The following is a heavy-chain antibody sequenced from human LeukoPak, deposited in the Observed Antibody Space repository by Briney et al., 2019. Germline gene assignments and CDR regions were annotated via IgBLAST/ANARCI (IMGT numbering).Heavy chain of an antibody. CDR3: AKSGSYYGSTSG. CDR1: GGSISSGGYY. Sequence: PSETLSLTCTVSGGSISSGGYYWSWIRQHPGKGLEWIGYSYYSGSTNYNPSLKSRVTISLDTSKNQFSLKLTSVTAADTAMYYCAKSGSYYGSTSGWGQGTLVTVSP. CDR2: SYYSGST. D-gene: IGHD3-10*01. J-gene: IGHJ4*02. V-gene: IGHV4-31*02.